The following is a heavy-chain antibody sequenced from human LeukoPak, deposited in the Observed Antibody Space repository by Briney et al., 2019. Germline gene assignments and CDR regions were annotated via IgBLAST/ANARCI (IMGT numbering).Heavy chain of an antibody. CDR2: IYHSGST. CDR1: GGSISSSNW. D-gene: IGHD6-13*01. J-gene: IGHJ4*02. Sequence: PSETLSLTCAVSGGSISSSNWWSWVRQPPGKGLEWIGEIYHSGSTNYNPSLKSRVTISVDKSKNQFSLKLSSVTAADTAVYYCARLIGYRGSSWYWGYFDYWGQGTLVTVSS. CDR3: ARLIGYRGSSWYWGYFDY. V-gene: IGHV4-4*02.